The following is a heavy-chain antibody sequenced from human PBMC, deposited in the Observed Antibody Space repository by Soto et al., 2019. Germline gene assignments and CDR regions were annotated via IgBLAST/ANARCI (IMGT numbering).Heavy chain of an antibody. CDR3: ARPGMSGYYYYGMDV. V-gene: IGHV5-10-1*01. Sequence: GESLKISCKGSGYSFTSYWISWVRQMPGKGLEWMGRIDPSDSYTNYSPSFQGHVTISADKSISTAYLQWSSLKASDTAMYYCARPGMSGYYYYGMDVWGQGTTVTVSS. D-gene: IGHD1-26*01. J-gene: IGHJ6*02. CDR1: GYSFTSYW. CDR2: IDPSDSYT.